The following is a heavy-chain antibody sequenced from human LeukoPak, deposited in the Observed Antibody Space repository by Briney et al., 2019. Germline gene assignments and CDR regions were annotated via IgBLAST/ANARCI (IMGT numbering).Heavy chain of an antibody. J-gene: IGHJ6*03. Sequence: GGSLRLSCAASGFTFSSYSMNWVRQAPGKGLEWVSSISSSSSYIYYADSVKGRFTISRDNAKNSLYLQMNSLRAEDTAVYYCARDTYYYDSSGYGLYYYYMDVWGKGTTVTISS. D-gene: IGHD3-22*01. CDR2: ISSSSSYI. CDR1: GFTFSSYS. V-gene: IGHV3-21*04. CDR3: ARDTYYYDSSGYGLYYYYMDV.